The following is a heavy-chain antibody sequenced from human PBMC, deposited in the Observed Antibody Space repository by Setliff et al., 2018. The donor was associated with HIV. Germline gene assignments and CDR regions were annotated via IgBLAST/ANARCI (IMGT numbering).Heavy chain of an antibody. D-gene: IGHD2-15*01. V-gene: IGHV4-59*08. Sequence: SETLSLTCTVSGAFNSRYYWSWIRQPPGKGLEWIGYFYDSGSTYYNPSLKSRVTISVDTSKKQFSLKLTSVTAADTAVYYCARASGVVALFDYWGQGTLVTVSS. CDR3: ARASGVVALFDY. CDR2: FYDSGST. CDR1: GAFNSRYY. J-gene: IGHJ4*02.